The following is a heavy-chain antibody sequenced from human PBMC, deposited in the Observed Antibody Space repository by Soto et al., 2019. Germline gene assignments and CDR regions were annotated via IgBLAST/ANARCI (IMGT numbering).Heavy chain of an antibody. V-gene: IGHV1-69*04. CDR1: GGTFSSYT. CDR3: ARDTRLSLFDI. CDR2: IIPILGIA. Sequence: ASVKVSCKASGGTFSSYTISWVRQAPGQGLEWMGRIIPILGIANYAQKFQGRVTITADKSTSTAYMELSSLRSEDTAVYYCARDTRLSLFDIWGQGTMVTVSS. J-gene: IGHJ3*02.